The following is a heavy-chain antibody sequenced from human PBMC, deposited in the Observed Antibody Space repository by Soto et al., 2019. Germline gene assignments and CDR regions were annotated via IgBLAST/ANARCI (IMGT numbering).Heavy chain of an antibody. V-gene: IGHV6-1*01. CDR1: VDSVSSNSAA. Sequence: SQTLSLTCAISVDSVSSNSAAWSWIRQSPSRGLEWLGRTFYRSKWYNDYAVSVKGRITINPDTSKNLFSLQLNSVTPEDTAVYYCAKEGGNHYYYYAMDVWGQGTTVTVS. CDR3: AKEGGNHYYYYAMDV. D-gene: IGHD1-26*01. J-gene: IGHJ6*02. CDR2: TFYRSKWYN.